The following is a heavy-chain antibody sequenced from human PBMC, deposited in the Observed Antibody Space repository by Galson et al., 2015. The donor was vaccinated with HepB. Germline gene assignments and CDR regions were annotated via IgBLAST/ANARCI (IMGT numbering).Heavy chain of an antibody. D-gene: IGHD3-22*01. V-gene: IGHV4-59*01. CDR2: IYNSGSP. CDR3: ARDHSGDRYYDSSGYGYYFDY. Sequence: LSLTCTVSGGSISSYYWNWIRQPPGKGLEWIGYIYNSGSPNYNPSLKSRVTISVDTSKTQFSLKLSSVTAADTAIYYCARDHSGDRYYDSSGYGYYFDYWGQGTLVTVSS. CDR1: GGSISSYY. J-gene: IGHJ4*02.